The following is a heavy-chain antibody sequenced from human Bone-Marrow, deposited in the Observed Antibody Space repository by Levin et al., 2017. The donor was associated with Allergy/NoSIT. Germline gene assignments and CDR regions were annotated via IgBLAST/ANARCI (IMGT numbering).Heavy chain of an antibody. CDR2: ISIYNDNR. Sequence: ASVKVSCKTSGYTFTRYGISWVRQAPGQGLQWVGWISIYNDNRNYAHRLQDRVTMTTDTSTSTAYLALRGLTSDDTAVYFCARTGLGIAADGTQVFDYWGQGTLVTVSS. CDR3: ARTGLGIAADGTQVFDY. J-gene: IGHJ4*02. V-gene: IGHV1-18*01. D-gene: IGHD6-13*01. CDR1: GYTFTRYG.